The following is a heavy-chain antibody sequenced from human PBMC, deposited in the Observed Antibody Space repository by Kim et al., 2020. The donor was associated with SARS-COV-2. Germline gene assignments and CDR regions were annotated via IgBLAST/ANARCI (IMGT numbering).Heavy chain of an antibody. V-gene: IGHV3-30*18. CDR2: ISYDGSNK. CDR1: GFTFSSYG. CDR3: AKDLVFQVVVPALDY. D-gene: IGHD2-2*01. J-gene: IGHJ4*02. Sequence: GGSLRLSCAASGFTFSSYGMHWVRQAPGKGLEWVAVISYDGSNKYYADSVKGRFTISRDNSKNTLYLQMNSLRAEDTAVYYCAKDLVFQVVVPALDYWGQGTLVTVSS.